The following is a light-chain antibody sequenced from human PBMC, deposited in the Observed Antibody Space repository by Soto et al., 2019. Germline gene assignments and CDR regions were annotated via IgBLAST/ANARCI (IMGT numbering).Light chain of an antibody. Sequence: QSVLTQAPSASGTPGQSVIISCSGSSSNIGRNTVDWFQQVPGTAPKLLIYTNDQRPSGVPARISGSKSGTSASLAISGLQSGDEADYYCAVWDDSLKAVVFGGGTKVTVL. CDR1: SSNIGRNT. CDR3: AVWDDSLKAVV. CDR2: TND. J-gene: IGLJ2*01. V-gene: IGLV1-44*01.